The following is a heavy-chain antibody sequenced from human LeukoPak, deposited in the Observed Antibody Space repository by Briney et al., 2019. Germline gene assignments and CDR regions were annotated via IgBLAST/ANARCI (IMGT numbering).Heavy chain of an antibody. CDR1: GYTFTGYY. D-gene: IGHD3-10*01. Sequence: ASVKVSCKASGYTFTGYYMHWVRQAPGQGIEWMGWINPNSGGANYAQKFQGRVTMTRDTSISTAYMELSRLRSEDTAVYYCARDGLLWFGPPGNWFDPWGQGTLVTVSS. J-gene: IGHJ5*02. V-gene: IGHV1-2*02. CDR2: INPNSGGA. CDR3: ARDGLLWFGPPGNWFDP.